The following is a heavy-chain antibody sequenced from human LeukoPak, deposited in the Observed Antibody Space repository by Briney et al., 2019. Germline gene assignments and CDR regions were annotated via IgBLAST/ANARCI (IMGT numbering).Heavy chain of an antibody. CDR3: ARAHYYDSSGYYPVGY. J-gene: IGHJ4*02. V-gene: IGHV1-2*02. Sequence: ASVKVSCKASGYTFTGYYMHWVRQAPGQGLEWMGWINPNSGGTNYAQKFQGRVTMTRDTSISTAYMELSRLRSDDTAVYYCARAHYYDSSGYYPVGYWGQGTPVTVSS. CDR2: INPNSGGT. CDR1: GYTFTGYY. D-gene: IGHD3-22*01.